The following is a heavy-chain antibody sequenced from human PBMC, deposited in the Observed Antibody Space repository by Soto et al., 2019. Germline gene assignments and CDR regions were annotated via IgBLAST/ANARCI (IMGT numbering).Heavy chain of an antibody. CDR2: IIPIFGTA. D-gene: IGHD3-22*01. CDR1: GGTFSRHA. CDR3: ARGWGYDSNDYYYAY. J-gene: IGHJ4*02. Sequence: QVQLVQSWAEVRKPGSSVKVSCKASGGTFSRHAISWVRQAPGQGLEWMGGIIPIFGTANHAQKFQGRVMIIADESTSTVYMGLSSLRSEDTAMYYCARGWGYDSNDYYYAYWGEGTLVIVSS. V-gene: IGHV1-69*01.